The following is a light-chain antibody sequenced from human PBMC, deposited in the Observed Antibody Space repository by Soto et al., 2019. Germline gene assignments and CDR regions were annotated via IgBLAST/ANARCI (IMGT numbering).Light chain of an antibody. CDR2: KAS. CDR1: QSISSW. V-gene: IGKV1-5*03. CDR3: QQYNSYLYT. Sequence: DIQMTQSPSTLSASVGDRVTITCRASQSISSWLAWYQQKPGKAPNLLIYKASSLESGVPSRFSGSGSGTEFTLTISSLQPDDFATYYCQQYNSYLYTVGQGTKVDIK. J-gene: IGKJ2*01.